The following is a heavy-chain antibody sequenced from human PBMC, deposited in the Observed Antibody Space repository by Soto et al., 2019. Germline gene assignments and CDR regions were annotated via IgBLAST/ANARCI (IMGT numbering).Heavy chain of an antibody. D-gene: IGHD1-1*01. V-gene: IGHV4-4*02. CDR2: IYHSGST. Sequence: QVQLQESGPGLVKPSETLSLTCGVSGGSIRSNKWWSWVRQPPGKGLEWIGEIYHSGSTNYNPSLMRRVTISVDKSTHPFSLKLNSVTAADTAVYYCARWGDWMPQVLWGQGTLVTVSS. CDR1: GGSIRSNKW. J-gene: IGHJ4*02. CDR3: ARWGDWMPQVL.